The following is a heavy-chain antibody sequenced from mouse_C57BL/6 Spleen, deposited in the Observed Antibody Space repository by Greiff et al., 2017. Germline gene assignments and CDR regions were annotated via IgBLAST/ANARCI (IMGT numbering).Heavy chain of an antibody. CDR2: IDPETGGT. Sequence: QVQLQQSGAELVRPGASVTLSCKASGYTFTDYEMHWVKQTPVHGLEWIGAIDPETGGTAYNQKFKGKAILTADKSSSTAYMELRSLTSEDSAVYYCTRRNCAFDYWGQGTTLTVSS. J-gene: IGHJ2*01. CDR3: TRRNCAFDY. D-gene: IGHD4-1*01. CDR1: GYTFTDYE. V-gene: IGHV1-15*01.